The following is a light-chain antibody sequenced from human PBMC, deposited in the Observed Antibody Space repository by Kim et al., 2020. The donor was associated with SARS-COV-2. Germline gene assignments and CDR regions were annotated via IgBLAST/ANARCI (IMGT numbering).Light chain of an antibody. CDR1: ESVSSNV. V-gene: IGKV3-20*01. CDR2: GTS. J-gene: IGKJ1*01. CDR3: HQYSRSPPWT. Sequence: PGERVPPSCRATESVSSNVIAWYQQKPGQTPRLLVYGTSTRASGIPDRFSGSGSGTDFTLTISKLDPEDFAVYYCHQYSRSPPWTFGQGTKVDIK.